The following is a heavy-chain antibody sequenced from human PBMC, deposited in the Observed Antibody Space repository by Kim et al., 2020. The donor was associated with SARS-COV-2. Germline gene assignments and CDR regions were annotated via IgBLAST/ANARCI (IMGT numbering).Heavy chain of an antibody. CDR2: VNIKSDYI. J-gene: IGHJ4*02. D-gene: IGHD3-10*01. CDR1: GFIFSDYD. CDR3: ARDYYGPDS. V-gene: IGHV3-11*05. Sequence: GGSLRLSCAASGFIFSDYDMNWIRQTPGKGLEWLANVNIKSDYITYADTVKGRFTISRDNAKKLVFLQMNSLRAADTAVYYCARDYYGPDSWGQGTLVTVSS.